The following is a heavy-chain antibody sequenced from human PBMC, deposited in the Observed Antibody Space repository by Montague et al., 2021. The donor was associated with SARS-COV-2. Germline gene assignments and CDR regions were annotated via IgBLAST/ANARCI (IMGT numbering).Heavy chain of an antibody. CDR3: ARERRVVATGSHYGMDV. CDR1: GFTFSDNY. Sequence: SLRLSCVASGFTFSDNYMSWIRQAPGKGLEWVSYISSSSRDIKYADSXKGRFTISRDNVESSLYLQMNSLRGEDTAVYYCARERRVVATGSHYGMDVWGPGTTVIVSS. V-gene: IGHV3-11*05. D-gene: IGHD5-12*01. J-gene: IGHJ6*02. CDR2: ISSSSRDI.